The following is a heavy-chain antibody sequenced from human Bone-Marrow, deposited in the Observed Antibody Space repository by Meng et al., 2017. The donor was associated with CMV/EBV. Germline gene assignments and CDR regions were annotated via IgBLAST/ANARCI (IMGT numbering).Heavy chain of an antibody. J-gene: IGHJ3*02. Sequence: GESLKISCKGSGYSFTSYWIGWVRQMPGKGLEWMGIIYPGDSDTRYSPSFQGQVTISADKSISTAYLQWSSLKASDTAMYYCAKSYDCSSTSCYGVYAFDIWGQGTRVTVSS. CDR2: IYPGDSDT. V-gene: IGHV5-51*01. CDR1: GYSFTSYW. CDR3: AKSYDCSSTSCYGVYAFDI. D-gene: IGHD2-2*01.